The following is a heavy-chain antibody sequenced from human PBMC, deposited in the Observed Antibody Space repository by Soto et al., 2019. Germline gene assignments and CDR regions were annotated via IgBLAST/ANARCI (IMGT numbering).Heavy chain of an antibody. CDR3: ARTVVETLSYGSGGSCYARYYYYGMDV. Sequence: QVQLVQSGAEVKKPGASVKVSCKASGYTFTSYDINWVRQATGQGLEWMGWMNPNNGNTGYAQKFQGRVSMTKNTYISTAYRELSSLRSEDTAVYYWARTVVETLSYGSGGSCYARYYYYGMDVWGQGTTVTVSS. J-gene: IGHJ6*02. D-gene: IGHD2-15*01. CDR1: GYTFTSYD. V-gene: IGHV1-8*01. CDR2: MNPNNGNT.